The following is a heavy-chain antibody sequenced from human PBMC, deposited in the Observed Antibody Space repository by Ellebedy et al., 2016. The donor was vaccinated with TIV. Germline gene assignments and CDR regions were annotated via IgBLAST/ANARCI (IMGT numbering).Heavy chain of an antibody. D-gene: IGHD1-26*01. CDR1: GFTFSSYF. Sequence: GGSLRLXCAASGFTFSSYFIHWVRQAPGKGLDWVAFLSYDGNDKYYADSVKGRFTVSRDNSKNTLYLQMNSLRAEDSAMYYCAREGGNSGSYVDAFDIWGQGTMVTVSP. CDR3: AREGGNSGSYVDAFDI. CDR2: LSYDGNDK. J-gene: IGHJ3*02. V-gene: IGHV3-30-3*01.